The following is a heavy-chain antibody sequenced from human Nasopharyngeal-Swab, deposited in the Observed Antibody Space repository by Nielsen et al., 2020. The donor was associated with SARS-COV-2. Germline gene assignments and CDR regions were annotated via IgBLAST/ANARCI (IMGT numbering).Heavy chain of an antibody. CDR2: IGSKAYGGTT. Sequence: GESLKISCTASGFTFGDYAMSWFRQAPGKGLEWVGFIGSKAYGGTTEYAASVKGRFTISRDDSKSIAYLQMNSLKTEDTAVYYCTRTPRCSGVTCYLSDYWGQGTLVTVSS. V-gene: IGHV3-49*03. J-gene: IGHJ4*02. D-gene: IGHD2-15*01. CDR3: TRTPRCSGVTCYLSDY. CDR1: GFTFGDYA.